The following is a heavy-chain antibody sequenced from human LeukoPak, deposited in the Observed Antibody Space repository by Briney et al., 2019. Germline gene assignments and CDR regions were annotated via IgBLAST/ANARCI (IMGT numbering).Heavy chain of an antibody. V-gene: IGHV3-33*08. Sequence: GGSLRLSCAASGFTFNDYNMHWVRQAPGKGLEWVAVIWYDGSNKYYADSVKGRFTISRDNSKNTLYLQMNSLRAEDTAVYYCARERLGWYYFDYWGQGTLVTVSS. CDR1: GFTFNDYN. D-gene: IGHD6-19*01. CDR2: IWYDGSNK. J-gene: IGHJ4*02. CDR3: ARERLGWYYFDY.